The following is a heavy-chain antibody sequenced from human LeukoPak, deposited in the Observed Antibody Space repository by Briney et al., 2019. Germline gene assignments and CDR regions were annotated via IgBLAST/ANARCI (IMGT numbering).Heavy chain of an antibody. V-gene: IGHV4-30-4*08. CDR1: GGSISSGGYY. CDR3: AREVSRWPYYFDY. CDR2: IYYSGST. D-gene: IGHD4-23*01. Sequence: SETLSLTCTVSGGSISSGGYYWSWIRQPPGKGLEWIGYIYYSGSTYCNPSLKSRVTISVDTSKNQFSLKLSSVTAADTAVYYCAREVSRWPYYFDYWGQGTLVTVSS. J-gene: IGHJ4*02.